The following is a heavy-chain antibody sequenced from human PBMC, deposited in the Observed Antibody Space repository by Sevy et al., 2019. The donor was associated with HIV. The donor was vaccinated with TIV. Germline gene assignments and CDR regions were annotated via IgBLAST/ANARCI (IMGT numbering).Heavy chain of an antibody. CDR3: ARDRDEVRMVALGVFDY. D-gene: IGHD2-15*01. Sequence: GGSLRLSCAASGFTFSTYVMYWVRQAPGKGLEWVAGISYDGSNKNYADSVKGRFTISRDNSKNTLYLQMISLRPEDTAVYYCARDRDEVRMVALGVFDYWGQGTLVTVSS. CDR2: ISYDGSNK. V-gene: IGHV3-30-3*01. J-gene: IGHJ4*02. CDR1: GFTFSTYV.